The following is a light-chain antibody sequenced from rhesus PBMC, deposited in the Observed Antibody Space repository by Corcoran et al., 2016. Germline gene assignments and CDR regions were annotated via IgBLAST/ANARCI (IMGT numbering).Light chain of an antibody. CDR1: QSISNY. CDR2: SES. Sequence: DIQMTQSPSSLSASVGDRVTITCRASQSISNYLNWYQQEPGKAPKLLIYSESSLQSGVPSRFSGRGSGTEFTLTISSLQPEDFATYYCQQFKNYLLTFGGGTKVEIK. V-gene: IGKV1-41*01. J-gene: IGKJ4*01. CDR3: QQFKNYLLT.